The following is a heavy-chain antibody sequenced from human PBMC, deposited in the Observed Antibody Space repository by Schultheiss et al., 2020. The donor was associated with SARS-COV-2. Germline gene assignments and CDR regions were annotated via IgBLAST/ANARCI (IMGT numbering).Heavy chain of an antibody. Sequence: ASVKVSCKASGGTFSSYAISWVRQAPGQGLEWMGIINPSGGSTSYAQKFQGRVTMTRNTSISTAYMELSSLRSEDTAVYYCARGRRGEVPGAIGSYWGQGTLVTVSS. CDR1: GGTFSSYA. D-gene: IGHD2-2*01. CDR2: INPSGGST. V-gene: IGHV1-8*02. J-gene: IGHJ4*02. CDR3: ARGRRGEVPGAIGSY.